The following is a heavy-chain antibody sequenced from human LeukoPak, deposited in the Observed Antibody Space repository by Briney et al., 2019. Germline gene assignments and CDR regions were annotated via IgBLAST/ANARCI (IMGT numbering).Heavy chain of an antibody. D-gene: IGHD2-15*01. V-gene: IGHV3-7*01. CDR3: ARVENGGSPFPYYYYGMDV. Sequence: GGSLRLSCAASGFTFSSYWMSWVRQAPGKGLEWVANIKQDGSEKYYVDSLKGRFTISRDNAKNSLYLQMNSLRAEDTAVYYCARVENGGSPFPYYYYGMDVWGQGTTVTVSS. CDR1: GFTFSSYW. CDR2: IKQDGSEK. J-gene: IGHJ6*02.